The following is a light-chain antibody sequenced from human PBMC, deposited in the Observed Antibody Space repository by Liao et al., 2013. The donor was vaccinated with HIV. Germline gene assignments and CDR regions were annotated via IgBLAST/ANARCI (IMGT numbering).Light chain of an antibody. Sequence: SYVLTQSPSMSVAPGKTARITCGENNIGSKNVHWYQQKPGQAPTLVMYYDSLRPSGIPERFSGSSSGTTVTLTISGVQAEDEADYYCQVWDSSTDQEVFGGGTKLTVL. CDR3: QVWDSSTDQEV. CDR1: NIGSKN. CDR2: YDS. J-gene: IGLJ3*02. V-gene: IGLV3-21*01.